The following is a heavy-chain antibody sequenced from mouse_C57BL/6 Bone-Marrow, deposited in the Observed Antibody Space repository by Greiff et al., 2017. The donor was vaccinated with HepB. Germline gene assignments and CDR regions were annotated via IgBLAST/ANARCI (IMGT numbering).Heavy chain of an antibody. CDR1: GYTFTSYW. CDR3: ARPPTVVATRDAMDY. CDR2: IYPGSGST. D-gene: IGHD1-1*01. Sequence: QVQLQQPGAELVKPGASVKMSCKASGYTFTSYWITWVKQRPGQGLEWIGDIYPGSGSTNYNEKFKSKATLTVDTSSSTAYMQLSSLTSEYSAVYYCARPPTVVATRDAMDYWGQGTSVTVSS. V-gene: IGHV1-55*01. J-gene: IGHJ4*01.